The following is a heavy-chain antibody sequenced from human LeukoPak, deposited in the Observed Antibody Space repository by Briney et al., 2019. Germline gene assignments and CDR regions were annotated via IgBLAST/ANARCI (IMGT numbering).Heavy chain of an antibody. CDR3: ASPGGDYYYYMDV. J-gene: IGHJ6*03. CDR1: RFTFSSYA. CDR2: ISDSGGST. Sequence: PGGSLRLSCAASRFTFSSYAMSWVRQAPGKGLEWVSAISDSGGSTNYADSVKGRFTISRDNSKNTLYLHMNSLRAEDTAVYYCASPGGDYYYYMDVWGKGTTVTVSS. V-gene: IGHV3-23*01.